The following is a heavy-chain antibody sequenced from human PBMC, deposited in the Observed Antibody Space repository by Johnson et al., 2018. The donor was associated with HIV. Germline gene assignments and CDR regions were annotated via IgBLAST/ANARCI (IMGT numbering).Heavy chain of an antibody. CDR1: GFTFSSYW. D-gene: IGHD1-26*01. CDR2: IKQDGSEK. Sequence: MQLVESVGGLVQPGGSLRLSCAASGFTFSSYWMSWVRQAPGKGLEWVANIKQDGSEKYYVDSVKGRFTISRDNAKNSLYLQMNSLIAEDTAVYYCARGSSGSWDAFDIWGQGTMVTVSS. CDR3: ARGSSGSWDAFDI. V-gene: IGHV3-7*05. J-gene: IGHJ3*02.